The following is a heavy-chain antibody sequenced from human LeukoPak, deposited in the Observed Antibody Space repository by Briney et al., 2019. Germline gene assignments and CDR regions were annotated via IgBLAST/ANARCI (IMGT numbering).Heavy chain of an antibody. Sequence: SETLSLTCTVSGASISAHYWSWIRQPPGKGLEYIGYVYYTGTTNYNPSLTSRVTMSVDTSKNQFSLRLTSVTAADTAVYYCAKFGTYPVHVSYSYYYLAVWGKGTTVTVSS. CDR2: VYYTGTT. CDR1: GASISAHY. CDR3: AKFGTYPVHVSYSYYYLAV. V-gene: IGHV4-59*11. J-gene: IGHJ6*03. D-gene: IGHD1-26*01.